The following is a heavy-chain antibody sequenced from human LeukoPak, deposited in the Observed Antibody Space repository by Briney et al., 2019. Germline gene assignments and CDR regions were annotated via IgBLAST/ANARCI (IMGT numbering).Heavy chain of an antibody. V-gene: IGHV3-21*03. J-gene: IGHJ5*02. Sequence: GGSLRLSCAASGFNFSTYSMNWVRQVPGKGLERVSSISSSSSYMFYGGSVKGRFTISRDNAKNSLYLQMNSLRAEDTAVYYCAREGQDYGDYGGWFDPWGQGTLVTVFS. CDR2: ISSSSSYM. CDR1: GFNFSTYS. D-gene: IGHD4-17*01. CDR3: AREGQDYGDYGGWFDP.